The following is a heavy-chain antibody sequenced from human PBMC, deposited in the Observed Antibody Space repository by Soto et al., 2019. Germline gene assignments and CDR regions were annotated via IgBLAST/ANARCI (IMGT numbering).Heavy chain of an antibody. CDR1: GFTFNAYA. CDR3: ARVASDYINSVDH. CDR2: IGGSGGNR. D-gene: IGHD4-4*01. V-gene: IGHV3-23*01. J-gene: IGHJ4*02. Sequence: EVQLLESGGGLVQPRGSLRLSCAASGFTFNAYAMTWVRQAPGKGLEWVSAIGGSGGNRYYAASVKGRFTISRDNSKDTLDLQMNRLRVEDTAVYYCARVASDYINSVDHWGQGILVTVSS.